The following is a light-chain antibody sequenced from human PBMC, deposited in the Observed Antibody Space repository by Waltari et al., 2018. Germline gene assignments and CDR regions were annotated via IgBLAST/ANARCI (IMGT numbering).Light chain of an antibody. V-gene: IGLV1-51*01. CDR3: GTWNNSLNIVI. CDR1: SSNIGNNS. J-gene: IGLJ2*01. CDR2: DHH. Sequence: QSVLTQPPSVSAAPRQKVSISCSGSSSNIGNNSVSWFQQFPRAAPKLLIYDHHKRPSRIPDLLTASKSGPAAALGISGRQTGDEAIYPRGTWNNSLNIVIFGGGTKLSVL.